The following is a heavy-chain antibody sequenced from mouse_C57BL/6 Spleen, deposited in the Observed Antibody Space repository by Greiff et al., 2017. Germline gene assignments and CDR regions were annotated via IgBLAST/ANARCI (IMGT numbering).Heavy chain of an antibody. D-gene: IGHD2-3*01. Sequence: QVQLQQPGAELVMPGASVKLSCKASGYTFTSYWMHWVKQRPGQGLEWIGEIDPSDSYTNYNQKFKGKSTLTVDKSSSTAYMQLSSLTSEDSAVYYCARAGGLLLYFDYWGQGTTLTVSS. J-gene: IGHJ2*01. CDR2: IDPSDSYT. CDR1: GYTFTSYW. V-gene: IGHV1-69*01. CDR3: ARAGGLLLYFDY.